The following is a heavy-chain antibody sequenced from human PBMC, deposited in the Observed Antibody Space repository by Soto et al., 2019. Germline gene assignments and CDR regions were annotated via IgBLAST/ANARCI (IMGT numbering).Heavy chain of an antibody. CDR1: GGSFSGYY. Sequence: PSETLSLTCAVYGGSFSGYYWSWIRQPPGKGLEWIGEINHSGSTNYNPSLKSRVTISVDTSKNQFSLKLSSVTAADTAVYYCARARQLVFYYYYGMDVWGQGTTVTVSS. V-gene: IGHV4-34*01. CDR3: ARARQLVFYYYYGMDV. CDR2: INHSGST. D-gene: IGHD6-6*01. J-gene: IGHJ6*02.